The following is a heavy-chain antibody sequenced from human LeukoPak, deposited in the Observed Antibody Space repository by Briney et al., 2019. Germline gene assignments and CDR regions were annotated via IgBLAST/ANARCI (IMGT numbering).Heavy chain of an antibody. V-gene: IGHV3-21*01. CDR3: ARDWCSGGSCYSFDY. CDR1: GFTFSSYS. CDR2: ISSSSSYI. J-gene: IGHJ4*02. Sequence: GGSLRLSCAASGFTFSSYSMNWVRQAPGKGLEWVSSISSSSSYICYADSAKGRFTISRDNAKNSLYLQMNSLRAEDTAVYYCARDWCSGGSCYSFDYWGQGTLVTVSS. D-gene: IGHD2-15*01.